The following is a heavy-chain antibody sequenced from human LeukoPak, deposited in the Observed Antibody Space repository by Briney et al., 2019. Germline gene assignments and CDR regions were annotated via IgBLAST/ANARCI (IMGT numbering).Heavy chain of an antibody. CDR3: ARTSREMTTSTGYFDY. Sequence: GASVKVSCKASGGTFSNYAISWVRQAPGQGLEWMGGIIPLFGTANYAQKFQGRVTITADESTSTAYMELSSLRSEDTVVYYCARTSREMTTSTGYFDYWGQGTLVTVSS. J-gene: IGHJ4*02. CDR1: GGTFSNYA. D-gene: IGHD5-24*01. V-gene: IGHV1-69*13. CDR2: IIPLFGTA.